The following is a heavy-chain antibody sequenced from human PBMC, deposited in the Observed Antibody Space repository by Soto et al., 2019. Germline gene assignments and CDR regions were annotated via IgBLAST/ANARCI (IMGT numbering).Heavy chain of an antibody. J-gene: IGHJ5*02. CDR2: ISLYSDGT. Sequence: GASVKVSCKTSGYTFSNYGITWVRQAPGQPLEWLGWISLYSDGTNYAQKFQGRVSMTTDTSTTTAYMELRSLRSDDTAVYYCARVVPGAEAWFGPWGQGTPVT. CDR3: ARVVPGAEAWFGP. V-gene: IGHV1-18*01. CDR1: GYTFSNYG. D-gene: IGHD2-2*01.